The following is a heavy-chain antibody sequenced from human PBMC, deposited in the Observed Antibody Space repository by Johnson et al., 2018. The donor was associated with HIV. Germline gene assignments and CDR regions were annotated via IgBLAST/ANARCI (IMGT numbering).Heavy chain of an antibody. Sequence: MQLVESGGGVVRPGGSLRLSCAASGFTFDDYGMSWVRPAPGKGLAWVSYISGSGSTIYYADSVKGRLPISRDNAKNSLYQQTNSLRAEDTAVYYCAKAREYDSTGHDAFDIWGQGTMVTVSS. V-gene: IGHV3-48*04. CDR3: AKAREYDSTGHDAFDI. CDR2: ISGSGSTI. D-gene: IGHD3-22*01. CDR1: GFTFDDYG. J-gene: IGHJ3*02.